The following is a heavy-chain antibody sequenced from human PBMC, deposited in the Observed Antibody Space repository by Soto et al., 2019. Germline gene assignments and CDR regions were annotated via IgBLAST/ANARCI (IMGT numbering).Heavy chain of an antibody. CDR3: ARGPPLGY. J-gene: IGHJ4*02. CDR2: IYYSGST. Sequence: PSETLSLTCTVSGGSISSSNYYWGWIRQPPGKGLESIGIIYYSGSTYYNPSLKNRVTMSVDTSKNHFSLKLSSVTSSDTAVYYCARGPPLGYWGQGTLVTVSS. CDR1: GGSISSSNYY. V-gene: IGHV4-39*07.